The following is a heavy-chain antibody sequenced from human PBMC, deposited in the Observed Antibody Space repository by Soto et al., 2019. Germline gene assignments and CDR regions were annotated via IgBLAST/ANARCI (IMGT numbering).Heavy chain of an antibody. CDR3: ARDFGIAVAGAFDY. V-gene: IGHV1-69*13. CDR1: GGTFSSYA. Sequence: SVKVSCKASGGTFSSYAISWVRQAPGQGLEWMGGIIPIFGTANYAQKFQGRVTITADESTSTAYMELSSLRSEDTAVYYCARDFGIAVAGAFDYWGQGALVTVSS. D-gene: IGHD6-19*01. CDR2: IIPIFGTA. J-gene: IGHJ4*02.